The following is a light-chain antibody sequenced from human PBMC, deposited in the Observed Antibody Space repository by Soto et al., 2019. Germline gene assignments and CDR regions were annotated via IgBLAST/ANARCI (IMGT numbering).Light chain of an antibody. CDR1: QSVSSY. Sequence: EIVLTQSPATLSLSPGERATLSCRASQSVSSYLAWYQQKPGQAPRLLIYDASNRATGIPARFSGSGSGTDFTLTISRLETEDFAVYYCQQRSNWPPRVTFGQGTRLKIK. V-gene: IGKV3-11*01. J-gene: IGKJ5*01. CDR3: QQRSNWPPRVT. CDR2: DAS.